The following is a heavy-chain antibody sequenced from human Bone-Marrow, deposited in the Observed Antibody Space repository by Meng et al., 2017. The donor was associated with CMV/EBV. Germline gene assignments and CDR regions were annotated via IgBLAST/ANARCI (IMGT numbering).Heavy chain of an antibody. V-gene: IGHV1-69*05. CDR2: IIPMFRKE. J-gene: IGHJ3*02. Sequence: SVKVSCKTSGGTFSSYSISWVRQAPGQGLEWMGGIIPMFRKEDYAQKFQGRVTITTDESTTTAYMELRSLRSEDTAVYYCARGAITVFGVVPGSFDIWGQGTRVTGSS. D-gene: IGHD3-3*01. CDR3: ARGAITVFGVVPGSFDI. CDR1: GGTFSSYS.